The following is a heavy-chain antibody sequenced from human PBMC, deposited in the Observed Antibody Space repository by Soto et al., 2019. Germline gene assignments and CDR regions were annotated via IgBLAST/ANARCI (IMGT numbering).Heavy chain of an antibody. D-gene: IGHD6-6*01. V-gene: IGHV3-73*01. Sequence: GGSLRLSCAASGFTFSGSAMHWVRQASGKGLEWVGRIRSKANSYATAYAASVKGRFTISRDDSKNTAYLQMNSLETEDTAVYYCTSLLSSSYGMDVWGQGTTVTVSS. CDR1: GFTFSGSA. CDR3: TSLLSSSYGMDV. J-gene: IGHJ6*02. CDR2: IRSKANSYAT.